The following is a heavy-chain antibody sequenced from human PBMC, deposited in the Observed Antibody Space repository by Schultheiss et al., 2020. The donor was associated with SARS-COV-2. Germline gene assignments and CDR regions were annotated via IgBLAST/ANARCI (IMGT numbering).Heavy chain of an antibody. Sequence: SQTLSLTCAVYGGSFSGYYWSWIRQPPGKGLEWIGEINHSGSTNYNPSLKSRVTISVDTSKNQFSLKLSSVTAADTAVYYCARGGYYDFWSGYYLWNAFDIWGQGTMVTVSS. CDR2: INHSGST. CDR3: ARGGYYDFWSGYYLWNAFDI. CDR1: GGSFSGYY. V-gene: IGHV4-34*01. D-gene: IGHD3-3*01. J-gene: IGHJ3*02.